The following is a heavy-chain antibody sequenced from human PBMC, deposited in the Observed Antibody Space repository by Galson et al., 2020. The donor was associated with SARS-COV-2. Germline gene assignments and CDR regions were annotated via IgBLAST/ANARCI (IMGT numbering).Heavy chain of an antibody. Sequence: GGSLRLSCAASGFTFSSYSMNWVRQAPGKGLEWVSSISSSSSYIYYADSVKGRFTISRDNAKNSLYLQMNSLRAEDTAVYYCARGGKAAAGIDYWGQGTLVTVSS. V-gene: IGHV3-21*01. D-gene: IGHD6-13*01. CDR3: ARGGKAAAGIDY. J-gene: IGHJ4*02. CDR1: GFTFSSYS. CDR2: ISSSSSYI.